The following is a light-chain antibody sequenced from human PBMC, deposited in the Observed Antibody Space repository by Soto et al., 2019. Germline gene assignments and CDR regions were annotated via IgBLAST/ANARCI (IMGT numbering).Light chain of an antibody. V-gene: IGLV2-14*01. CDR1: SSDVGGHNR. CDR3: SSHTSSLTEV. CDR2: EVS. J-gene: IGLJ2*01. Sequence: QSVLTQPASVSGSPGQSITISCSGTSSDVGGHNRVSWYQHHPGKSPKLMIYEVSNRPSGVSNRFSGSKSGNTASLTISGLQAEDEGIYYCSSHTSSLTEVFGGGTKLTVL.